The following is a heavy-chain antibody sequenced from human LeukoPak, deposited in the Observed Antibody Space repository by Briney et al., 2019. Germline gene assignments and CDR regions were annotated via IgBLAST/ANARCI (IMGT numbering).Heavy chain of an antibody. J-gene: IGHJ4*02. CDR1: GGSISSYY. V-gene: IGHV4-59*01. CDR3: ARGLMVRGVLAYFDY. CDR2: IYYSGST. Sequence: SETLSLTCTVSGGSISSYYWSWIRQPPGKGLEWIGYIYYSGSTNYNPSLKSRVTISVDTSKNRFSLKLSSVTAADTAVYYCARGLMVRGVLAYFDYWGQGTLVTVSS. D-gene: IGHD3-10*01.